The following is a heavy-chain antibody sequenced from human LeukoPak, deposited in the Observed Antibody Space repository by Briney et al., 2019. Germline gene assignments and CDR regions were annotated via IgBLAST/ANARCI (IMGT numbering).Heavy chain of an antibody. CDR1: GGSFSGYY. J-gene: IGHJ4*02. D-gene: IGHD5-24*01. V-gene: IGHV4-34*01. CDR3: ARVRWLQPIFDY. CDR2: INHSGST. Sequence: SETLSLTCAVYGGSFSGYYWSWIRQPPGKGLEWIGEINHSGSTNYNPSLKSRVTISVDTSKNQFPLKLSSVTAADTAVYYCARVRWLQPIFDYWGQGTLVTVSS.